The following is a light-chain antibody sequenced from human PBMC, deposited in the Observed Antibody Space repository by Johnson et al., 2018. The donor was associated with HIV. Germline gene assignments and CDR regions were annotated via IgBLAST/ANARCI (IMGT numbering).Light chain of an antibody. V-gene: IGLV1-51*01. Sequence: QSVLTQPPSVSAAPGQKVTISCSGSSSNVGSSFVSWYRQVPGTAPKLLIYDNNKRPSGIPDRFSASKSGTSATLAITGLQTGDEADYYCGTWISTGSVFGSGTKVTVL. CDR3: GTWISTGSV. J-gene: IGLJ1*01. CDR1: SSNVGSSF. CDR2: DNN.